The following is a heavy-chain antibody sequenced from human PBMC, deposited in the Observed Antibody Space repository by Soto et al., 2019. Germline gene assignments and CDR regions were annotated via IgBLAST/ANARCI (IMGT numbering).Heavy chain of an antibody. J-gene: IGHJ4*02. CDR1: GFTLSSYA. CDR3: AKEGGIYRSRVYYDF. D-gene: IGHD3-16*02. V-gene: IGHV3-23*01. Sequence: EVQLLESGGGLVQPGGSLRLSCAASGFTLSSYAMSWVRQAPGKGLEWVSSISGRGSSTYYADSVTGRFTISRDNSKNTLYLQMNSLRAEDTAVYFCAKEGGIYRSRVYYDFWGRGTLVTVSS. CDR2: ISGRGSST.